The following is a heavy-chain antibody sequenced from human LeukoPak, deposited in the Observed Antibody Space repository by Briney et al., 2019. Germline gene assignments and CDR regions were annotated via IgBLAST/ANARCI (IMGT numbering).Heavy chain of an antibody. CDR3: ARDTHDYGDYGWFDP. CDR2: IYYSGST. V-gene: IGHV4-31*03. D-gene: IGHD4-17*01. J-gene: IGHJ5*02. CDR1: GGSISSGGYY. Sequence: SQTLSLTCTVSGGSISSGGYYWSWIRQHPGKGLEWIGYIYYSGSTYYNPSLKSRVTISVDTSKNQFSLKLSSVTAADTAVYYCARDTHDYGDYGWFDPWGQGTLVTVSS.